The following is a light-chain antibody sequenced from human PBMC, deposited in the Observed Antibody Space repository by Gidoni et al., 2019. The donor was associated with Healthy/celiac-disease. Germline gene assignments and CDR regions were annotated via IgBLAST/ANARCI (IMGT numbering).Light chain of an antibody. CDR2: GKN. CDR1: SLRSYY. J-gene: IGLJ3*02. CDR3: NSRDRSGNRV. V-gene: IGLV3-19*01. Sequence: SSELTQDPAVSVALGQTVRITCQGDSLRSYYASWYQHKPGQAPVLVIYGKNNRPSGIPDRVSGSSSGNTASLTISGAQAEDEADYYCNSRDRSGNRVFGGGTKLTVL.